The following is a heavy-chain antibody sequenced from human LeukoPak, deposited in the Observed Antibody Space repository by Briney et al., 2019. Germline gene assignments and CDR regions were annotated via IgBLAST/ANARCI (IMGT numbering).Heavy chain of an antibody. CDR1: GGSISSGGYY. CDR3: ATLQLWLGNDY. Sequence: SQTLSLTCTVSGGSISSGGYYWRWIRQHPGKGLEWIGYIYYSGSTYYNPSLKSRVTISVDTSKNQFSLKLSSVTAADTAVYYCATLQLWLGNDYWGQGTLVTVSS. D-gene: IGHD5-18*01. V-gene: IGHV4-31*03. CDR2: IYYSGST. J-gene: IGHJ4*02.